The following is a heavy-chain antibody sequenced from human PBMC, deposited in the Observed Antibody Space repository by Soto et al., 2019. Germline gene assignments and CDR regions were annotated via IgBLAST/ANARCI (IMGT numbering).Heavy chain of an antibody. V-gene: IGHV3-66*01. Sequence: PGGSLRLSCAAPGFTVSSNYMSWVRQAPGKGLEWVSVIYSGGSTYYADSVKGRFTISRDNSKNTLYLQMNSLRAEDTAVYYCARAGYSYGPYDYRGQRTLVTVSS. CDR2: IYSGGST. D-gene: IGHD5-18*01. J-gene: IGHJ4*02. CDR1: GFTVSSNY. CDR3: ARAGYSYGPYDY.